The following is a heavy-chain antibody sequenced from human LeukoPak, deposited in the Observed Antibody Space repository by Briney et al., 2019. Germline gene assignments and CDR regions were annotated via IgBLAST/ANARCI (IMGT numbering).Heavy chain of an antibody. CDR1: GFTFSSYS. CDR3: ASAEENYYYYYGMDV. CDR2: ISSSSSYI. Sequence: MPGGSLRLSCAASGFTFSSYSMNWVRQAPGKGLEWVSSISSSSSYIYYADSVKGRFTISRDNAKNSLYLQMNSLRAEDTAVYYCASAEENYYYYYGMDVWGQGTTVTVSS. V-gene: IGHV3-21*01. D-gene: IGHD5-24*01. J-gene: IGHJ6*02.